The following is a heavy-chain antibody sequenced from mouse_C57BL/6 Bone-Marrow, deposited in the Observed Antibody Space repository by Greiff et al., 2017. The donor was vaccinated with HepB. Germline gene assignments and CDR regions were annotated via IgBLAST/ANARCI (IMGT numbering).Heavy chain of an antibody. CDR1: GYTFTSYW. V-gene: IGHV1-53*01. D-gene: IGHD1-1*01. CDR3: ARRWRAVVATFDAMDY. J-gene: IGHJ4*01. CDR2: INPSNGGT. Sequence: VKLQQPGTELVKPGASVKLSCKASGYTFTSYWMHWVKQRPGQGLEWIGKINPSNGGTNYNEKFKSKATLTVDKSSSTAYMQLSSLTSEDSAVYYCARRWRAVVATFDAMDYWGQGTSVTVSS.